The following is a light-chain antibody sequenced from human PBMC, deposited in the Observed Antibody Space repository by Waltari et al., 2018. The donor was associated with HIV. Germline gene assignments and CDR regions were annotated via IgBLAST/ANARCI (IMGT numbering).Light chain of an antibody. Sequence: DIQMTQSPSTLSASVGDRVTITCRASQIIDDWLAWYQQKPGKAPKLLIYRTSTRQTGVPPRCRGGGSGTDFTLIISGLQPDDFAAYYCMQYGSYFRTFGQGTRVDVK. V-gene: IGKV1-5*03. CDR3: MQYGSYFRT. J-gene: IGKJ1*01. CDR2: RTS. CDR1: QIIDDW.